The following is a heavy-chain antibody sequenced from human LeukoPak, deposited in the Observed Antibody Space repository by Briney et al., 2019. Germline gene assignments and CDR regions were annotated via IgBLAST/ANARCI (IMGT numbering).Heavy chain of an antibody. CDR2: INHSGST. J-gene: IGHJ4*02. CDR3: ARYYYDSSGYYLDY. Sequence: SETLSLTCAVYGGSFSGYYWSWIRQPPGKGLEWIGEINHSGSTNYNPSLKSRVTISVDTSKNQFSLKLSSVTAADTVVYYCARYYYDSSGYYLDYWGQGTLVTVSS. CDR1: GGSFSGYY. D-gene: IGHD3-22*01. V-gene: IGHV4-34*01.